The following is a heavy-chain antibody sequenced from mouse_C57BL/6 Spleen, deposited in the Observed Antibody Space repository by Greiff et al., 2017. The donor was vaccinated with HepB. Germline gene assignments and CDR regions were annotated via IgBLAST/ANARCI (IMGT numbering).Heavy chain of an antibody. Sequence: QVQLKESGAELVKPGASVKISCKASGYAFSSYWMNWVKQRPGKGLEWIGQIYPGDGDTNYNGKFKGKATLTADKSSSTAYMQLSSLTSEDSAVYFWARYDYDGWFAYWGQGTLVTVSA. CDR3: ARYDYDGWFAY. D-gene: IGHD2-4*01. CDR2: IYPGDGDT. CDR1: GYAFSSYW. J-gene: IGHJ3*01. V-gene: IGHV1-80*01.